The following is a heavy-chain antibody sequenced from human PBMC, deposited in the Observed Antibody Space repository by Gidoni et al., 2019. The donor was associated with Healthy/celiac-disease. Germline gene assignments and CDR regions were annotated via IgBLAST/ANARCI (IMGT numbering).Heavy chain of an antibody. J-gene: IGHJ4*02. CDR2: ISGSGGST. Sequence: EVQLLESGGGLVLPGGSLRLPCAASGFTFSSYAMSWARQAPGKGLEWVSAISGSGGSTYYADSVKGRFTISRDNSKNTLYLQMNSLRDEDTAVYYCANLITMVRGVIPLWGQGTLVTVSS. V-gene: IGHV3-23*01. CDR1: GFTFSSYA. CDR3: ANLITMVRGVIPL. D-gene: IGHD3-10*01.